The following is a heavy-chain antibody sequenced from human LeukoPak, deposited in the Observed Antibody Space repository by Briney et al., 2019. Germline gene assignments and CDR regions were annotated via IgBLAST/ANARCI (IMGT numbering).Heavy chain of an antibody. CDR1: GGSISSSSYY. D-gene: IGHD1-26*01. CDR3: ASNSGSYYAFDI. J-gene: IGHJ3*02. V-gene: IGHV4-39*07. CDR2: IYYSGST. Sequence: TSETLSLTCTVSGGSISSSSYYWGWIRQPPGKGLEWIGSIYYSGSTYYNPSLKSRVTISVDTSKNQFSLKLTSVTAADTAVYYCASNSGSYYAFDIWGQGTMVTVSS.